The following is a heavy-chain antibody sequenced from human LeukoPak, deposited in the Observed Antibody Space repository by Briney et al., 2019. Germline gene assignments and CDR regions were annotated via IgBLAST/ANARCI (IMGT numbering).Heavy chain of an antibody. J-gene: IGHJ3*02. V-gene: IGHV4-39*01. D-gene: IGHD5-24*01. CDR1: GGSISSSSYY. CDR3: ARHVDGYNLLLHAFDI. CDR2: IYYSGST. Sequence: SETLSLTCTVSGGSISSSSYYWGWIRQPPGKGLEWIGSIYYSGSTYYNPSLKSRVTISVDTSKNQFSLKLSSVTAADTAVYYCARHVDGYNLLLHAFDIWGQGTMVTVSS.